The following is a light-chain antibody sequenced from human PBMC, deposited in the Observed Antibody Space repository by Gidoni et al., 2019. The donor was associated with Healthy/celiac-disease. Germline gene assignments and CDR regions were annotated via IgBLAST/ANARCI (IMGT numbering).Light chain of an antibody. CDR3: AAWDDSLNGRV. Sequence: QSVLTQPPSASGTPGTSVTISCSGSSSNIGSNTVNWYQQLPGTAPKLLIYSNNQRPSGVPDRFSGSKSGTSASLAISGLQAEDEADYYCAAWDDSLNGRVFGGGTKLTVL. CDR2: SNN. V-gene: IGLV1-44*01. J-gene: IGLJ3*02. CDR1: SSNIGSNT.